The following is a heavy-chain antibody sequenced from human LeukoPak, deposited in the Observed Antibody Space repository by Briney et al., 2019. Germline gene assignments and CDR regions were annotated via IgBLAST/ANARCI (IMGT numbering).Heavy chain of an antibody. CDR1: GGSLTSTSHY. CDR3: FSGYDRAYDYFGMDV. CDR2: VYYGGNT. V-gene: IGHV4-39*01. J-gene: IGHJ6*02. D-gene: IGHD5-12*01. Sequence: PSETLSLTCTVSGGSLTSTSHYWGWIRQTPGKGLEWIGTVYYGGNTNSNPSLKSRVSISVDPSESQFSLNLTSVTAADTAVYYYFSGYDRAYDYFGMDVWGQGTAVIVSS.